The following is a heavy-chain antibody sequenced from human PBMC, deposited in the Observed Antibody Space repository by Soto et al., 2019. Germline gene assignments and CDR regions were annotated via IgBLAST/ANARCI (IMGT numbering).Heavy chain of an antibody. CDR1: GFTFSSYW. CDR2: IKQDGSEK. J-gene: IGHJ4*02. Sequence: GGSLRLSCAASGFTFSSYWMSWVRQAPGKGLEWVANIKQDGSEKYYVDSVKGRFTISRDNAKNSLYLQMNSLRAEDTAVYYCARPSLGHFLYYYGSGSYFDYWGQGTLVTVSS. D-gene: IGHD3-10*01. CDR3: ARPSLGHFLYYYGSGSYFDY. V-gene: IGHV3-7*01.